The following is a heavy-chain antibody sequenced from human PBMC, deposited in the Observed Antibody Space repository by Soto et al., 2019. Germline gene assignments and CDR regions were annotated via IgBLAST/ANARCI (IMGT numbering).Heavy chain of an antibody. CDR3: ARHTAMDSNYGMDV. J-gene: IGHJ6*02. CDR2: IYYSGST. Sequence: PSETLSLTCTVSGGSISSSSYYWGWIRQPPGKGLEWIGSIYYSGSTYYNPSLKSRVTISVDTSKNQFSLKLSSVTAADTAVYYCARHTAMDSNYGMDVWGQGTTVTISS. CDR1: GGSISSSSYY. D-gene: IGHD5-18*01. V-gene: IGHV4-39*01.